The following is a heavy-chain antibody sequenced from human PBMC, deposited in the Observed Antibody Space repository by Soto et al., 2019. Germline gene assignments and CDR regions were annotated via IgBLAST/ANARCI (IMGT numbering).Heavy chain of an antibody. CDR1: GGSISSGDYY. V-gene: IGHV4-30-4*01. Sequence: SETLSLTCTVSGGSISSGDYYWSWIRQPPGKGLEWIGYIYYSGSTYCNPSLKSRVTISVDTSKNQFSLKLSSVTAADTAVYYCARTERGYCTNGVCYTFDYWGQGTLVTVSS. CDR2: IYYSGST. D-gene: IGHD2-8*01. J-gene: IGHJ4*02. CDR3: ARTERGYCTNGVCYTFDY.